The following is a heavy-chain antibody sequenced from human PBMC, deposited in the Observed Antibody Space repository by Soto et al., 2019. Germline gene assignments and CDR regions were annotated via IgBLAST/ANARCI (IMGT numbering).Heavy chain of an antibody. CDR2: IKSKTDGGTT. CDR1: GFTFSNAW. J-gene: IGHJ6*02. D-gene: IGHD3-3*01. CDR3: TTPFWSGYYFYYYGMDV. Sequence: PGGSLRLSCAASGFTFSNAWMNWVRQAPGKGLEWVGRIKSKTDGGTTDYAAPVKGRFTISRDDSKNTLYLQMNSLKTKDTAVYYCTTPFWSGYYFYYYGMDVWGQGTTVTVSS. V-gene: IGHV3-15*07.